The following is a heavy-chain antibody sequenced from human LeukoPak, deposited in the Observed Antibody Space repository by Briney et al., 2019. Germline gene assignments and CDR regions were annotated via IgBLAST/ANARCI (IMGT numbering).Heavy chain of an antibody. CDR1: GATMITSAFY. CDR3: ARDRADSGGNGFDY. J-gene: IGHJ4*02. V-gene: IGHV4-39*07. CDR2: VHVSGGT. D-gene: IGHD4-23*01. Sequence: SETLSLTCTVSGATMITSAFYCGWIRESPGKGLEWIGNVHVSGGTYYNPSRKGRVTISLDTSKNQFSLKLTAVTAADTAIYYCARDRADSGGNGFDYWGQGTLVTVSS.